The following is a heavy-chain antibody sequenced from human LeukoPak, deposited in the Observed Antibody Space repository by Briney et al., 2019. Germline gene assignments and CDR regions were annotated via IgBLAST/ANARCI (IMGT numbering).Heavy chain of an antibody. CDR3: ARVLMTSYFDY. D-gene: IGHD4-11*01. J-gene: IGHJ4*02. CDR1: GFTFSNYW. Sequence: PGGSLRLSCEGSGFTFSNYWMGWVRQAPGKGLQWVANIKTDGSEKYYVDSVKGRFTISRDNAKNSLYLQMNSLRAEDTAVYYCARVLMTSYFDYWGQGTLVTVSS. CDR2: IKTDGSEK. V-gene: IGHV3-7*01.